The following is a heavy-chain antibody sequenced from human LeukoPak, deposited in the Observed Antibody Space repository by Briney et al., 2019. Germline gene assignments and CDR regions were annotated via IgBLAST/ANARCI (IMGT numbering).Heavy chain of an antibody. CDR2: INPSGGST. J-gene: IGHJ4*02. CDR3: ARGWSLFDY. D-gene: IGHD3-3*01. V-gene: IGHV1-46*01. CDR1: GYTFTSNY. Sequence: ASVKVSCKASGYTFTSNYMHWVRQAPRQGLEWMGIINPSGGSTSYAQKFQGRVTMTRDTSTSTVYMELSSLISDDTAVYYCARGWSLFDYWGQGTLVTVSS.